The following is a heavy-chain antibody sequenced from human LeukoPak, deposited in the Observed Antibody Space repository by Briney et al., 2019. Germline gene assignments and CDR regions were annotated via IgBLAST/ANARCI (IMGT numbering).Heavy chain of an antibody. D-gene: IGHD2-2*01. CDR3: ARGTAARGFDP. CDR1: GGSISSYY. J-gene: IGHJ5*02. Sequence: SETLSLTCTVSGGSISSYYWSWVRQPAGKGLEWIGRIYTSGSTNYNPSLKSRVTISVDTSKNQFSLKLSSVTAADTAVYYCARGTAARGFDPWGQGTLVTVSS. CDR2: IYTSGST. V-gene: IGHV4-4*07.